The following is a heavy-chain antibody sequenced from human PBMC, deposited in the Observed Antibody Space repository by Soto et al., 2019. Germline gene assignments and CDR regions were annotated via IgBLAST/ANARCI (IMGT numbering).Heavy chain of an antibody. D-gene: IGHD2-2*01. CDR2: ISSSGSTI. J-gene: IGHJ3*02. V-gene: IGHV3-11*01. CDR1: GFTFSDYY. CDR3: ARDRYCSSTSCYGAFDI. Sequence: GGSLRLSCAASGFTFSDYYMSWIRQAPGKGLEWVSYISSSGSTIYYADSVKGRFTISRDNAKNSRYLQMNSLRAEDTAVYYCARDRYCSSTSCYGAFDIWGQGTMVTVSS.